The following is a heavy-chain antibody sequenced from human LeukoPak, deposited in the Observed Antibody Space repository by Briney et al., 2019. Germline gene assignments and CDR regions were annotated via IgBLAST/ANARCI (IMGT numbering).Heavy chain of an antibody. V-gene: IGHV1-8*01. Sequence: GSVSVSCMASGYTFTGFEMNWVRQAPGQGREWMGWMNASNGNTDYAQQFQGRISMTRNTSIDTAYMELSSLRSEATAVYYCPKGSNSGSYRDSWGQGTLVIVSS. J-gene: IGHJ4*02. CDR1: GYTFTGFE. CDR3: PKGSNSGSYRDS. D-gene: IGHD3-10*01. CDR2: MNASNGNT.